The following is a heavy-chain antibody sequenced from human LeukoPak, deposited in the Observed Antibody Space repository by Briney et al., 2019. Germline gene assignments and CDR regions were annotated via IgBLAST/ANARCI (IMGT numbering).Heavy chain of an antibody. CDR3: ARGRYYGMDV. V-gene: IGHV3-74*03. Sequence: PGGSLRLSYAASGFTFSTFWMHWVRQAPGKGLVWVSGIKSDGSITTHADSVKGRFTISRDNAENTLYLQMNSLRAEDTAVYYCARGRYYGMDVWGQGTTVTVSS. J-gene: IGHJ6*02. CDR2: IKSDGSIT. CDR1: GFTFSTFW.